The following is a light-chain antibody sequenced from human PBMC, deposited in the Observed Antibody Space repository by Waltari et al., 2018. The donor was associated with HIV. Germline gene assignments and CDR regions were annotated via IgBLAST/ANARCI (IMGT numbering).Light chain of an antibody. Sequence: SVVTQPASVSGFPGQSVTISCTGTDSDFGYGNFVFWYQQHPGKAPKVILFEVDSRASGVDDRFSGSKSGNTASLTISGLRTEDEANYYCSSFTKDFTVIFGGGTKVTIL. V-gene: IGLV2-14*03. CDR3: SSFTKDFTVI. J-gene: IGLJ2*01. CDR2: EVD. CDR1: DSDFGYGNF.